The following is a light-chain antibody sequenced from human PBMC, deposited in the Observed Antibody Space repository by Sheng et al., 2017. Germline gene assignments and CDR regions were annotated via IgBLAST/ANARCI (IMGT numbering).Light chain of an antibody. Sequence: DIQMTQSPSSLSASVGDRVIITCRASQPITNYLNWYQHKPGKAPKLLIYAASTLQSGVPPRFSGSGSGTDFTLTISSLQPEDFATYYCQQLNRFPLTFGPGTKVDIK. V-gene: IGKV1-39*01. J-gene: IGKJ3*01. CDR3: QQLNRFPLT. CDR1: QPITNY. CDR2: AAS.